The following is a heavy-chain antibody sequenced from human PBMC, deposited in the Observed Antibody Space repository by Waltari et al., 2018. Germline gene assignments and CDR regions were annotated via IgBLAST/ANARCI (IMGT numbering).Heavy chain of an antibody. D-gene: IGHD1-1*01. J-gene: IGHJ4*02. V-gene: IGHV3-43D*04. CDR1: GFTFDDYA. Sequence: EVQLVESGGVVVQPGGSLRLSCAASGFTFDDYAMHWFRQAPGKGLEWVSRISWDGGSTYYADSVKGRFTISRDNSKNSLYLQMNSLRAEDTALYYCAKDKGERPRYYFDYWGQGTLVTVSS. CDR2: ISWDGGST. CDR3: AKDKGERPRYYFDY.